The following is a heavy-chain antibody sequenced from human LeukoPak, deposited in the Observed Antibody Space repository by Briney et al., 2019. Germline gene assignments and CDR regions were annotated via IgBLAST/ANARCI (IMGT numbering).Heavy chain of an antibody. D-gene: IGHD2-21*02. V-gene: IGHV4-39*01. CDR2: ISYTETT. Sequence: SETLSLTCTVSGDSISSSTYNWGWIRQPPGKGLEWIGSISYTETTRYNPSLKSRVTISIDTSRTQFSLKFTSVTAADTAVYYCARTSYCGDDCYTPVDSDFWGQGILVTVSA. CDR1: GDSISSSTYN. CDR3: ARTSYCGDDCYTPVDSDF. J-gene: IGHJ4*02.